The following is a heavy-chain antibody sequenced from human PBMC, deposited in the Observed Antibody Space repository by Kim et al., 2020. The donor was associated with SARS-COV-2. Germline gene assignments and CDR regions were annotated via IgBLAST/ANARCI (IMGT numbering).Heavy chain of an antibody. Sequence: NPALSGRVTISVDTSKNPFTLKLSSVTAADTAVYYCARKKIAAAGKYFDYWGQGTLVTVSS. V-gene: IGHV4-34*01. J-gene: IGHJ4*02. D-gene: IGHD6-13*01. CDR3: ARKKIAAAGKYFDY.